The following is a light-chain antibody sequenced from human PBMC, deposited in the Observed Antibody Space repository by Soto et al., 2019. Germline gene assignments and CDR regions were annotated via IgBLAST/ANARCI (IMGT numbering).Light chain of an antibody. V-gene: IGKV3-15*01. CDR1: PSFSFN. Sequence: LMTQSPSTLSVSPGERATVSXRASPSFSFNFAWYQQRPVXXPRLXXXDEXTRASGILARFSGSGSGREFTLTISSSRSADFAVSYCRQYNNMYSWTFGQGTKVDIK. CDR2: DEX. CDR3: RQYNNMYSWT. J-gene: IGKJ1*01.